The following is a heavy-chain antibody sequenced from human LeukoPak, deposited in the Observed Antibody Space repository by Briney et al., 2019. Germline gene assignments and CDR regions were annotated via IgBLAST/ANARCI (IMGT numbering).Heavy chain of an antibody. CDR1: GFTFDDYA. J-gene: IGHJ4*02. Sequence: PGGSLRLSCAASGFTFDDYAMDWVRQAPGKGLEWVSLITGDGRNTYYADSAEGRFTISRDNSKNSLYLQMNSLRIEDTALYYCAKPRGSGWFPFDYWGQGTLVTVSS. D-gene: IGHD6-19*01. CDR2: ITGDGRNT. V-gene: IGHV3-43*02. CDR3: AKPRGSGWFPFDY.